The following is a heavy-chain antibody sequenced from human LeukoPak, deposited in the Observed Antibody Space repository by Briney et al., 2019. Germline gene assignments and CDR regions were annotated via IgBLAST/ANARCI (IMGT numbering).Heavy chain of an antibody. V-gene: IGHV3-74*01. CDR1: GFTFSSYW. J-gene: IGHJ6*02. D-gene: IGHD5-12*01. CDR3: ARDGYKFYYYYGMDV. Sequence: QSGGSLRLSCAASGFTFSSYWMHWVRQAPGKGLVWVSRINSDGSSTSYADSVKGRFTISRDNAKNTLYLQMNSLRAKDTAVYYCARDGYKFYYYYGMDVWGQGTTVTVSS. CDR2: INSDGSST.